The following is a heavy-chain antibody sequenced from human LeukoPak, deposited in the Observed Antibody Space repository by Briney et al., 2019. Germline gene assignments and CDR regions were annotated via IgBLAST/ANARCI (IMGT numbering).Heavy chain of an antibody. J-gene: IGHJ6*04. CDR2: IYRDDSS. Sequence: PGGSLRLSCAASGFTFSSYEMNWVRQAPGKGLEWVSVIYRDDSSYYADSVKGRFTISRGNSKNTLYLQMHSLRAEDTAVYYCARESLGSVDPRRYSTTVSQDVWGKGTTVTISS. V-gene: IGHV3-53*01. CDR1: GFTFSSYE. CDR3: ARESLGSVDPRRYSTTVSQDV. D-gene: IGHD4-17*01.